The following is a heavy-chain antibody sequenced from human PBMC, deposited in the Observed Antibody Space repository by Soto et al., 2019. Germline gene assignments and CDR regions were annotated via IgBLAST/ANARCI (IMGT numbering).Heavy chain of an antibody. Sequence: SETLSLTCVVSGGSLSSYYWSWIRQPPGKGLEWIGYIYYSGSTYYNPSLKSRVTISVDTSKNQFSLELSSVTAADTAVYYCARDLAPRYYYYYGMDVWGQGTTVTVSS. J-gene: IGHJ6*02. V-gene: IGHV4-30-4*01. CDR3: ARDLAPRYYYYYGMDV. D-gene: IGHD3-16*01. CDR1: GGSLSSYY. CDR2: IYYSGST.